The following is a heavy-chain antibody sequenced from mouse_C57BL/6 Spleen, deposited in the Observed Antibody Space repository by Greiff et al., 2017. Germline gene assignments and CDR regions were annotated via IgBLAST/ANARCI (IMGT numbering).Heavy chain of an antibody. CDR2: ISNGGGST. J-gene: IGHJ1*03. CDR1: GFTFSDYY. D-gene: IGHD2-5*01. CDR3: ARRAYSNWYFDV. Sequence: EVKLVESGGGLVQPGGSLKLSCAASGFTFSDYYMYWVRQTPEQRLEWVAYISNGGGSTYYPATVKGRFTISRDNAKNTLYLQMSRLKSEDTAMYYCARRAYSNWYFDVWGTGTTVTVSS. V-gene: IGHV5-12*01.